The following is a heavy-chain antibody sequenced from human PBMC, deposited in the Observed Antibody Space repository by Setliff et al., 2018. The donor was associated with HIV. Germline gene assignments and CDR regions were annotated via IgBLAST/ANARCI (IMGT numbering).Heavy chain of an antibody. V-gene: IGHV4-4*07. D-gene: IGHD3-22*01. CDR1: GGSINTYY. CDR2: FYTSGST. Sequence: SETLSLTCTVSGGSINTYYWSWIRQPAGKGLEWIGRFYTSGSTNYNPSRRSRVTMSVDTSKNQFALKLSSVTAADTAVYYCARDRLTYYFDYWGQGTLVTVSS. J-gene: IGHJ4*02. CDR3: ARDRLTYYFDY.